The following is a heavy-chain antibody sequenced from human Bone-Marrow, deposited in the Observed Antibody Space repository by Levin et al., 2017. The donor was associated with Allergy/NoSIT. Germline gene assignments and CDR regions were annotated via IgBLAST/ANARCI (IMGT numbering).Heavy chain of an antibody. J-gene: IGHJ5*01. V-gene: IGHV1-2*06. CDR1: GYRLSDYY. CDR2: INPVTGVT. CDR3: AASSEGWFES. Sequence: GASVKVSCKTSGYRLSDYYIHWVRQAPGQGLEWIGRINPVTGVTKFAEKFQDGITLTRDTSITTAYMELTRLTSEAAAVYYCAASSEGWFESWGQGTRIIVSS. D-gene: IGHD6-6*01.